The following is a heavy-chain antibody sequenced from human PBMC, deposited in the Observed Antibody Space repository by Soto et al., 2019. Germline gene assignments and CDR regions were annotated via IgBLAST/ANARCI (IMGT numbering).Heavy chain of an antibody. CDR3: ARARWYDGFDV. CDR2: IFHGGNT. J-gene: IGHJ3*01. D-gene: IGHD2-15*01. CDR1: GFFISSGNY. Sequence: PSETLSLTCAVSGFFISSGNYGGWIRKPPGQGLEWIGSIFHGGNTYYNPSLKSRGTLSVDMSKNQFSLKLNSVPAAFAAVYYCARARWYDGFDVWGQGRVVTVSS. V-gene: IGHV4-38-2*01.